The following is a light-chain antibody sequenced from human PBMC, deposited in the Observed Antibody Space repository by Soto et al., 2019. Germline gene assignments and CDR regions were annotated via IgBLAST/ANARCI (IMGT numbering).Light chain of an antibody. CDR1: QSVGPF. J-gene: IGKJ5*01. CDR3: QLPTNWPPSFT. Sequence: ENVLTQSPATLSLSPGERATLSCRASQSVGPFLAWYQQRPGQAPRLVIYDASSRATGIPARFSGSGSGTDFTLTISSLEPEDFAVYYCQLPTNWPPSFTFGQGTRLEIK. CDR2: DAS. V-gene: IGKV3-11*01.